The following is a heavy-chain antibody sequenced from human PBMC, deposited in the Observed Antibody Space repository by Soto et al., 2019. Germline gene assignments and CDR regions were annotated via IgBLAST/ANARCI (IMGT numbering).Heavy chain of an antibody. D-gene: IGHD3-3*01. CDR1: GFIFDDYS. V-gene: IGHV3-43*01. CDR3: AKAKRSIFGGMDA. Sequence: EVQLVESGGVVVQPGGSLRLSCAASGFIFDDYSMYWVRQAPGKGLEWVSLLSWDGRHTYYADSVKCRFIISRDNSRKSLDVQMTRLPTADTALYYCAKAKRSIFGGMDAWGQGPTVPVSS. J-gene: IGHJ6*02. CDR2: LSWDGRHT.